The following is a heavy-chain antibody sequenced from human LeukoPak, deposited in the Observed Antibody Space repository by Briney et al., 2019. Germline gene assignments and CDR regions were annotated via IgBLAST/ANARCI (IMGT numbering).Heavy chain of an antibody. V-gene: IGHV1-8*03. Sequence: ASVKVSCKASGYTFTSYDINWVRQATGQGLEWMGWMNPNSGNTGYAQKFQGRVTITRNTSISTAYMELSSLRSEDTAVYYCARSLWGGGSGSYWHYYYYYMDVWGKGTTVTVSS. CDR3: ARSLWGGGSGSYWHYYYYYMDV. CDR2: MNPNSGNT. J-gene: IGHJ6*03. D-gene: IGHD3-10*01. CDR1: GYTFTSYD.